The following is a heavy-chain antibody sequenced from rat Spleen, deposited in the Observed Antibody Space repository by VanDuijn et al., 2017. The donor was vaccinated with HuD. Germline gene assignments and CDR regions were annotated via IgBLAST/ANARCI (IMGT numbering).Heavy chain of an antibody. CDR2: ISYDGSST. V-gene: IGHV5-7*01. Sequence: EVQLVESGGDLVQPGRSLKPSCAASGFTFSSHVMAWVRQAPTKGMECVATISYDGSSTYYRDSVKGRFTISRDNGKSTLYLQMDSLRSEDTAAYYCARTTYDYFDYWGQGVMVTVSS. CDR1: GFTFSSHV. J-gene: IGHJ2*01. D-gene: IGHD2-1*01. CDR3: ARTTYDYFDY.